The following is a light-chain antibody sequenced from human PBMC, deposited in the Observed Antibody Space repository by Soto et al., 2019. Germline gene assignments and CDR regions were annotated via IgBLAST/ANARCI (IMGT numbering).Light chain of an antibody. CDR1: SSDGGGYNY. CDR3: SSYTSSSTLYV. Sequence: QSALTQPASVSGSPGQSITISCTGTSSDGGGYNYVSWYQQHPGKAPKLMIYDVSNRPSGVSNRFSGSKSGNTASLTISGLQAADEADYYCSSYTSSSTLYVFGTGTKLTVL. J-gene: IGLJ1*01. CDR2: DVS. V-gene: IGLV2-14*01.